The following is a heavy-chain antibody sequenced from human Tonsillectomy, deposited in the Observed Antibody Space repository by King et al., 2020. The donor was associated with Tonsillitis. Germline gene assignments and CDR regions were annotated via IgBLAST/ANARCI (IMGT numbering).Heavy chain of an antibody. V-gene: IGHV3-72*01. Sequence: VQLVESGGGLVQPGGSLRLSCAASGFTFSDHFMDWVRQAPGKGMEGVGRIRNKANSHTTEHAASLEGRFIVSRDDSRNSVFLQMNSLKIEDTAVYYCARGKVGSSSTFDYWGQGTLVTVSS. D-gene: IGHD6-6*01. CDR2: IRNKANSHTT. CDR1: GFTFSDHF. CDR3: ARGKVGSSSTFDY. J-gene: IGHJ4*02.